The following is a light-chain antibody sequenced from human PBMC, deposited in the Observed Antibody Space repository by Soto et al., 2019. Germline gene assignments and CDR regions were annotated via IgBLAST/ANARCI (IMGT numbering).Light chain of an antibody. CDR3: QQYYSAPIT. CDR1: QSGLSSSNNKHY. J-gene: IGKJ5*01. CDR2: WAS. V-gene: IGKV4-1*01. Sequence: DIVVTQSPDSLPASLGERATINCKSGQSGLSSSNNKHYLAWYQQKPGQPPKLLIYWASTRESGVPDRFSGSGSGTEFTLTINSLQTEDVAVYYCQQYYSAPITFGQGTRLEIK.